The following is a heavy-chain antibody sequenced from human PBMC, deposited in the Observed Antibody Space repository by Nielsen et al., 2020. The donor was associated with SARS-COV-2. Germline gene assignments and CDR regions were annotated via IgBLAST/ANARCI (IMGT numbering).Heavy chain of an antibody. CDR3: AKDVWSGAHQIGPDY. Sequence: GESLKISCAASGFTFSNYGMHWVRQVAGKGLEWVAIVSHDGSDTFYVDSMKGRFTISRDNSKNTVYLQMNSLRAEDTAVYHCAKDVWSGAHQIGPDYWGQGTLVTVSS. CDR2: VSHDGSDT. CDR1: GFTFSNYG. D-gene: IGHD3-3*01. V-gene: IGHV3-30*18. J-gene: IGHJ4*02.